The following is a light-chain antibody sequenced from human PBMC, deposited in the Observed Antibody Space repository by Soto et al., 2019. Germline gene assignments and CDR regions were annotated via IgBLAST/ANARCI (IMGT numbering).Light chain of an antibody. CDR2: AAS. CDR3: QQLNNYPFT. CDR1: QGISSY. Sequence: DIQLTQSPSFLSASVGDRVTITCRASQGISSYLAWYQQKPGKAPNLLIYAASTLQSGVPSRFSGRGSGTEFTLTISSLQPDDFATYYCQQLNNYPFTFGPGTKVDIK. V-gene: IGKV1-9*01. J-gene: IGKJ3*01.